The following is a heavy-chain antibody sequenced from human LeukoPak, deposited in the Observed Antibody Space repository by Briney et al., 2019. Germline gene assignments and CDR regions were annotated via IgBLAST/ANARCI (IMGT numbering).Heavy chain of an antibody. CDR2: IYYTGST. CDR3: AKGSSGGVDF. V-gene: IGHV4-59*01. CDR1: GGSISSYY. J-gene: IGHJ4*02. D-gene: IGHD6-6*01. Sequence: SETLSLTCTVSGGSISSYYWSWIRQSPGKGLEWIGYIYYTGSTNYNPSLKSRVTISVDTSKNHLSLKLTPVTAADTAVYYCAKGSSGGVDFWGQGTLVTVSS.